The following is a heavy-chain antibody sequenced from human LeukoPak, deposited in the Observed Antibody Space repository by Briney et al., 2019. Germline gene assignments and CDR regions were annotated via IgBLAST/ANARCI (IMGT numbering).Heavy chain of an antibody. V-gene: IGHV3-30*18. CDR2: ISYDGSNK. Sequence: GGSLRLSCAASGFTFSSYGMHWVRQAPGKGLEWVAVISYDGSNKYYADSVKGRFTISRDNSKKTLYLQMNSLRAEDTAVYYCAKDQSARIDYWGQGTLVTVSS. CDR1: GFTFSSYG. J-gene: IGHJ4*02. CDR3: AKDQSARIDY.